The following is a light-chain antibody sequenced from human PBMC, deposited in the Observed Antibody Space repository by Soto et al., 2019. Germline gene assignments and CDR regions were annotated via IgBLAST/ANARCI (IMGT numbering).Light chain of an antibody. CDR3: AAWDDSLNGHVV. CDR1: RSNIGSNT. CDR2: SNN. Sequence: QSVLTQPPSASGTPGQRVTISCSGSRSNIGSNTVNWYQQLPGTAPKLLIYSNNQRPSGVPDRFSGSKSATSASLAISGLQSEDEADYYCAAWDDSLNGHVVFGGGTKLTVL. V-gene: IGLV1-44*01. J-gene: IGLJ2*01.